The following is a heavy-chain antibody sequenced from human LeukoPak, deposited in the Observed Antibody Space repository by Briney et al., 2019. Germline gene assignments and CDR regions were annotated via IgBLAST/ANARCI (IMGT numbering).Heavy chain of an antibody. J-gene: IGHJ4*02. Sequence: GGSLRLSCAASGFTVSSNYMSWVRQAPGKGLEWVSLIYSGGNTYYADSVKGRLTISRDNSKNTLYLQMNSLRAEDTAVYYCARRGSSNWLFDYWGQGTLVTVSS. D-gene: IGHD6-13*01. CDR2: IYSGGNT. CDR1: GFTVSSNY. CDR3: ARRGSSNWLFDY. V-gene: IGHV3-53*01.